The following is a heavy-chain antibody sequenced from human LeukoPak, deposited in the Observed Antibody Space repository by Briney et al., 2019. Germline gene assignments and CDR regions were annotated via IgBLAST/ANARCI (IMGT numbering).Heavy chain of an antibody. V-gene: IGHV3-53*01. CDR3: AILGALDSVSSDY. J-gene: IGHJ4*02. CDR2: IYSGGST. Sequence: PGWSLRLSCAASGFTVSSNYMSWVRQAPAKGLEGVSVIYSGGSTYYADSVKGRFTISRHNSKNTLYLQMNSLRAEDMGVYYCAILGALDSVSSDYWGQGTLVTVS. D-gene: IGHD3-10*01. CDR1: GFTVSSNY.